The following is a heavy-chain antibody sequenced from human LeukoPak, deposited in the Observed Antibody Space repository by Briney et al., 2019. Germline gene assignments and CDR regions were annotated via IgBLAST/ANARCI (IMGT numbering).Heavy chain of an antibody. CDR1: GFIVSSNY. J-gene: IGHJ3*02. D-gene: IGHD3-3*01. CDR2: IYSGGST. Sequence: AGGSLRLSCAASGFIVSSNYMSWVRQAPGKGLEWVSVIYSGGSTYYADSVKGRFTISRDNSKNTLYLQMNSLRAEDTAVYYCASRSSPGYDPAFDIWGQGTMVTVSS. CDR3: ASRSSPGYDPAFDI. V-gene: IGHV3-53*01.